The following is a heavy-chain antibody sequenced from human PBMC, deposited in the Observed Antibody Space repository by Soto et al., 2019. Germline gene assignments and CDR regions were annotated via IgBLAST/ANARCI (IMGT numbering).Heavy chain of an antibody. CDR3: ASSHYGRDAFYI. V-gene: IGHV1-18*01. CDR1: GYTFTSYG. CDR2: ISAYNGNT. D-gene: IGHD4-17*01. J-gene: IGHJ3*02. Sequence: ASVKVSCKASGYTFTSYGISWVRQAPGQGLEWMGWISAYNGNTNYAQKLQGRVTMTTDTSTSTAYMELRSLRSDDTAVYYCASSHYGRDAFYIWGQGTMVPVSS.